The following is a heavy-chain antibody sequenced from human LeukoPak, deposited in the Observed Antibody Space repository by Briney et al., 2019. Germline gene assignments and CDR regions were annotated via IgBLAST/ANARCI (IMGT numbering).Heavy chain of an antibody. D-gene: IGHD6-19*01. J-gene: IGHJ4*02. CDR1: GYTFTSYG. CDR3: ARDLGISGWYAPPLGYFDY. Sequence: ASVKVSCKASGYTFTSYGISWVRQAPGQGLEWMGWINPNSDGINNYAHKFQGRVTMTRDTSISTTYMELSRLRSDDTAVYYCARDLGISGWYAPPLGYFDYWGQGTLVTVSS. V-gene: IGHV1-2*07. CDR2: INPNSDGI.